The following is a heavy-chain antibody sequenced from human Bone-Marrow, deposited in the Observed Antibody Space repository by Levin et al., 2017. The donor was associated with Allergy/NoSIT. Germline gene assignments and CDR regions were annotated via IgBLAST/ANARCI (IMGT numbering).Heavy chain of an antibody. CDR2: IDSSSSTI. CDR1: GFTFSYYS. J-gene: IGHJ5*02. CDR3: ARVGGAVINWFDP. D-gene: IGHD4-11*01. Sequence: SCAASGFTFSYYSMYWVRQAPGKGLEWLSYIDSSSSTIYYADSVKGRFTISRDNAKNLLYLQMNSLRAEDTAVYYCARVGGAVINWFDPWGQGTLVTVSS. V-gene: IGHV3-48*04.